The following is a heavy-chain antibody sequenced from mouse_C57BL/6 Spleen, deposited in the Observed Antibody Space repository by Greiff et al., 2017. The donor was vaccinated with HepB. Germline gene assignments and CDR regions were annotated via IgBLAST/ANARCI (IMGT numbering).Heavy chain of an antibody. CDR3: ARLFITTVVDMDS. CDR2: INPSSGYT. CDR1: GYTFTSYW. V-gene: IGHV1-7*01. Sequence: QVQLQQSGAELAKPGASVKLSCKASGYTFTSYWMHWVKQRPGQGLEWIGYINPSSGYTKYNQKFKDKATLTADKSSSTAYMQLSSLTYEDSAVYYCARLFITTVVDMDSWGQGTSVTVSS. J-gene: IGHJ4*01. D-gene: IGHD1-1*01.